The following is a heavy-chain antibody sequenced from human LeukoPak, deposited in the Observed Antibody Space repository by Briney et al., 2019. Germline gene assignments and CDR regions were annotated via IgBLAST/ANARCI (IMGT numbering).Heavy chain of an antibody. J-gene: IGHJ5*02. Sequence: SETLSLTCTVSSASITSSPYFWGWIRQSPGKGLEWIGSISYSGTTYYNPSLKSRVTISVDTSKNQFSLKLTSVTAADTAVYYCARGGDSSGYEGRFDPWGQGTLVTVSS. D-gene: IGHD3-22*01. CDR1: SASITSSPYF. V-gene: IGHV4-39*07. CDR2: ISYSGTT. CDR3: ARGGDSSGYEGRFDP.